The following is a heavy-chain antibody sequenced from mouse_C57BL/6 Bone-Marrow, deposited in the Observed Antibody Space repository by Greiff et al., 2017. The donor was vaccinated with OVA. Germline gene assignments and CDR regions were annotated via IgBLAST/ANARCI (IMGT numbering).Heavy chain of an antibody. Sequence: VQLKQSGPELVKPGASVKISCKASGYSFTGYYMNWVKQSPEKSLEWIGEINPSTGGTTYNQKFKAKATLTVDKSSSTAYMQLKSLTSEDSAVYYCARVYYGSSAWFAYWGQGTLVTVSA. CDR3: ARVYYGSSAWFAY. CDR1: GYSFTGYY. CDR2: INPSTGGT. V-gene: IGHV1-42*01. J-gene: IGHJ3*01. D-gene: IGHD1-1*01.